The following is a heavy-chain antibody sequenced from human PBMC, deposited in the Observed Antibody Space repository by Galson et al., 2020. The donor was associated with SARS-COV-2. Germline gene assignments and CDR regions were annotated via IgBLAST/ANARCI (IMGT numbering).Heavy chain of an antibody. CDR1: GFTFSSYS. CDR3: ARDLGATVVTPYYFDD. CDR2: ISSSSSYI. J-gene: IGHJ4*02. V-gene: IGHV3-21*01. Sequence: GGSLRLSCAASGFTFSSYSMNWVRQAPGKGLEWVSSISSSSSYIYYADSVKGRFTISRDNAKNSLYLQMNSLRAEDTAVYYCARDLGATVVTPYYFDDWGQGTLGTVA. D-gene: IGHD2-15*01.